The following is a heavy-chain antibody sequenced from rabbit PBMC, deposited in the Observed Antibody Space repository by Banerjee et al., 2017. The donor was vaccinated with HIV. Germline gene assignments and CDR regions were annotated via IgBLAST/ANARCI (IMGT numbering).Heavy chain of an antibody. V-gene: IGHV1S45*01. CDR1: GIDFSSYYY. CDR3: ARDGWAGSSYYTGNYFDF. CDR2: IDTGSSGST. D-gene: IGHD8-1*01. J-gene: IGHJ6*01. Sequence: QQQLEESGGDLVKPGGTLTLTCKASGIDFSSYYYMCWVRQAPGKGLEWIGCIDTGSSGSTYYASWAKGRFTISKASSTTVTLQMTSLTVADTATYFCARDGWAGSSYYTGNYFDFWGQGTLVTVS.